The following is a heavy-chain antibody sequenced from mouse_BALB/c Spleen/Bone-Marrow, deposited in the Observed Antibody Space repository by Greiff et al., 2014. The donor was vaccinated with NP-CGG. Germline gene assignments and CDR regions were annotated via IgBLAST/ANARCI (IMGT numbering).Heavy chain of an antibody. CDR3: ARREYYAMDY. V-gene: IGHV14-3*02. Sequence: EVQLQESGAELVKPGASVKLSCTASGFNIKDTYMHWVKQRPEQGLEWIGRIDPANGNTKYDPKFQGKATITADTSSNTAYLQLSSLTSEDTAVYYCARREYYAMDYWGQGTSVTVSS. CDR2: IDPANGNT. CDR1: GFNIKDTY. J-gene: IGHJ4*01.